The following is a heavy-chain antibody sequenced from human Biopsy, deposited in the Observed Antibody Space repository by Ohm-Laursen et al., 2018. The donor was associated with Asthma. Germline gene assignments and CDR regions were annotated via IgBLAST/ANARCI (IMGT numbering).Heavy chain of an antibody. CDR2: IMTVFGTT. Sequence: SVKVSCKAPGGTFSNFAISWVRQAPGQGLEWLGGIMTVFGTTNYAQKFQGRVTITADESTSTAHMGVTSLRSEDTAIYYCARCQVGYSSGWSLLLKKIYYSGMDVWGQGTAVTVSS. CDR3: ARCQVGYSSGWSLLLKKIYYSGMDV. D-gene: IGHD6-19*01. J-gene: IGHJ6*02. CDR1: GGTFSNFA. V-gene: IGHV1-69*13.